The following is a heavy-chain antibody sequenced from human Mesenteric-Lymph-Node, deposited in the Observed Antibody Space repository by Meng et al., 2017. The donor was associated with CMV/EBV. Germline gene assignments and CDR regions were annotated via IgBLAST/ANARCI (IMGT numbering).Heavy chain of an antibody. D-gene: IGHD4-23*01. Sequence: QLQVQQWGAGLLKPAETLSLTWPVYGGSFSGYYWSWIRQPPGKGLEWIGEINHSGSTNYTPSLKSRVTISVDTSKNQFSLKLSSVTAADTAVYYCARHQRWLKSEGGFNYWGQGTLVTVSS. J-gene: IGHJ4*02. CDR2: INHSGST. V-gene: IGHV4-34*01. CDR1: GGSFSGYY. CDR3: ARHQRWLKSEGGFNY.